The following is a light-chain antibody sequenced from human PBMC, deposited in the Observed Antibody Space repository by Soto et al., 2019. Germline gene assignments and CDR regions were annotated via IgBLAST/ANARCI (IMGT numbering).Light chain of an antibody. V-gene: IGKV4-1*01. CDR1: QSVLYSSDNRNY. J-gene: IGKJ1*01. CDR3: QQYYTNPRT. Sequence: DIVMTQSPDSLAVSLGERATVNCKSGQSVLYSSDNRNYLAWYQQKPGQSPKLLISWASTRESGVPDRFSGSWSGTDFTLTISSLQAEDVAVYFCQQYYTNPRTFGQGTKVEIK. CDR2: WAS.